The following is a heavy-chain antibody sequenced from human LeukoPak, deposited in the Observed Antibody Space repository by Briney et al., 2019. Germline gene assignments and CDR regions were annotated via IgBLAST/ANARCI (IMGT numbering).Heavy chain of an antibody. CDR2: IYWDDDK. CDR3: ARSFSTDWSIDY. D-gene: IGHD3-9*01. J-gene: IGHJ4*02. CDR1: GFSLSTSGVH. Sequence: SGPTLVKPTQTLTLTCTFSGFSLSTSGVHVGWIRQPPGKALEWLALIYWDDDKRYSPSLKSRLTITKDTSKKQVVLTITNMDPVDTATYYCARSFSTDWSIDYWGQGTLDTVSS. V-gene: IGHV2-5*02.